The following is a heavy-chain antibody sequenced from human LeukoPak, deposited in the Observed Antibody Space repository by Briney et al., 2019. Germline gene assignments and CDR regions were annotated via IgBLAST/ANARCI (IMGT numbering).Heavy chain of an antibody. CDR3: ATICSTSCYGYYMDV. J-gene: IGHJ6*03. Sequence: PGGSLRLSCAASGFLFSSYWKSWVGQAPGKGLEWVSNIKHDGSDKYYVDSVTGRFTISRDNAKNSLSLQMNSLRVEDTAVYYCATICSTSCYGYYMDVWGKGSTVTVSS. CDR1: GFLFSSYW. V-gene: IGHV3-7*01. CDR2: IKHDGSDK. D-gene: IGHD2-2*01.